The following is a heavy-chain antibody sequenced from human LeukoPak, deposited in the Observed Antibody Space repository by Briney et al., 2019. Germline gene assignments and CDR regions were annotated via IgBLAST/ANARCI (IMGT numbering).Heavy chain of an antibody. Sequence: SETLSLACTVSGYSISSGYYWGWIRQPTGKGLEWIRSIYHSGSTYYNPSLKSRVTISVDTSKNQFSLKLSSVTAADTAVYYCARVLGDTAMVFQPYYYYMDVWGKGPRSPSP. J-gene: IGHJ6*03. CDR3: ARVLGDTAMVFQPYYYYMDV. CDR2: IYHSGST. V-gene: IGHV4-38-2*02. D-gene: IGHD5-18*01. CDR1: GYSISSGYY.